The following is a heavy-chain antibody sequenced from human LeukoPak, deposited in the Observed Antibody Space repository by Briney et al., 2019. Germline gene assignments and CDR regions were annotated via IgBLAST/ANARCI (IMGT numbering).Heavy chain of an antibody. CDR2: IRGSSSTI. D-gene: IGHD3-16*02. CDR3: AKDQENYDYVWGSYRLPPFDY. Sequence: PGGSLRLSCAASGFTFSSYSMNWVRQAPGKGLEWVSYIRGSSSTIYYADSVKGRFTISRDNSKNTLYLQMNSLRAEDTAVYYCAKDQENYDYVWGSYRLPPFDYWGQGTLVTVSS. V-gene: IGHV3-48*01. CDR1: GFTFSSYS. J-gene: IGHJ4*02.